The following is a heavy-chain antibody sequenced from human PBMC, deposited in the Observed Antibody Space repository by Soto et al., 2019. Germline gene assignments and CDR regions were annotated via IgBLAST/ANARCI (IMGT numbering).Heavy chain of an antibody. J-gene: IGHJ4*02. CDR1: GITFIADA. CDR2: ISGSGATT. D-gene: IGHD6-13*01. CDR3: SKSFSRNWYDYFDY. Sequence: GGSLRLSCAASGITFIADAMSWVRQAPGKGLEWVSAISGSGATTYYADSVTGRFTISRDKPKNTLYLQMNSLSAEDTALYYCSKSFSRNWYDYFDYWGQGSLVTVSS. V-gene: IGHV3-23*01.